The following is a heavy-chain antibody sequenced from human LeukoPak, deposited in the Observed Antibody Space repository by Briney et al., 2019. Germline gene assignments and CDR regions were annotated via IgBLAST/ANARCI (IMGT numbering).Heavy chain of an antibody. CDR3: ARDEWEHNY. D-gene: IGHD1-26*01. V-gene: IGHV4-59*11. Sequence: SETLSLTCTVSGVSIGSQYWSWIRQTPGKGLEWIGYMLYNARSDYNPSLKGRVSISVDTSKNQFSLKLSSVTEADTAVYYCARDEWEHNYWGQGILVTVSS. CDR1: GVSIGSQY. CDR2: MLYNARS. J-gene: IGHJ4*02.